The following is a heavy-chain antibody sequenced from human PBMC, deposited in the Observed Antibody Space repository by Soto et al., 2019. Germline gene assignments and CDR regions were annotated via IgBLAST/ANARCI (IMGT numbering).Heavy chain of an antibody. V-gene: IGHV4-30-4*01. CDR2: IYYSGST. CDR1: GVSISSGDYY. J-gene: IGHJ4*02. Sequence: QVQLQESGPGLVKPSETLSLTCAVSGVSISSGDYYWSWIRQPPGKGLEWIGYIYYSGSTYYNPSLKSRVTISVDTSKNQFSLKLSSVTAADTAVYYCARGDDYVWGSYRYRGAPDYWGQGTLVTVSS. CDR3: ARGDDYVWGSYRYRGAPDY. D-gene: IGHD3-16*02.